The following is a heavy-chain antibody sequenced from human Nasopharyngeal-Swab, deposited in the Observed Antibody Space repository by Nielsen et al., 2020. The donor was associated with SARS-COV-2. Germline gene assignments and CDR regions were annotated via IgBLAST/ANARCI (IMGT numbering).Heavy chain of an antibody. CDR1: GFTFSRYE. V-gene: IGHV3-48*03. D-gene: IGHD5-18*01. Sequence: GESLKISCAASGFTFSRYEMNWVRQAPGKGLEWVSYISSSGSTIYYADSVKGRFTISRDNAKNSLYLQMNSLRAEDTAVYYCARGRAQLWSRVNGMDVWGQGTTVTVSS. CDR3: ARGRAQLWSRVNGMDV. CDR2: ISSSGSTI. J-gene: IGHJ6*02.